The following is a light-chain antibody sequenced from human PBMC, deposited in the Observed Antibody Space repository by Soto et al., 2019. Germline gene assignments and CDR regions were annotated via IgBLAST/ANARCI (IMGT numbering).Light chain of an antibody. J-gene: IGLJ3*02. CDR3: AAWDDSLNGWV. CDR1: SSNIGSNT. CDR2: NND. V-gene: IGLV1-44*01. Sequence: QSVLTQPPSASGTPGQRVTISCSGRSSNIGSNTVNWYQQLPGTAPKLLIYNNDQRPSGVPDRFSGSRSGTSASLATSGLQAEDEADYYCAAWDDSLNGWVIGGGTKLTVL.